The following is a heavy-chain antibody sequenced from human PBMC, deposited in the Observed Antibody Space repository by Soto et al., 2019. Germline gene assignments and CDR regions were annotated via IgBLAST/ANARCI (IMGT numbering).Heavy chain of an antibody. Sequence: QVQLVQSGAEVKKPGSSVKVSCKASGGTFSSHVFNWVRQAPGQGLEWMGGIMPIIGTANYAQKFQGRVTITADESTSTAYMDLSSLRSEDTAVYYCARDLEFRDGNISHLDYWGQGTLVPVSS. CDR1: GGTFSSHV. V-gene: IGHV1-69*01. CDR2: IMPIIGTA. CDR3: ARDLEFRDGNISHLDY. J-gene: IGHJ4*02. D-gene: IGHD3-10*01.